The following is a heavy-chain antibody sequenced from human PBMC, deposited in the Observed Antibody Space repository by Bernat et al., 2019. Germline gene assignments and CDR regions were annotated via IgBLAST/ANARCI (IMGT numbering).Heavy chain of an antibody. CDR2: IYYSGST. CDR1: GGSISSSSYY. CDR3: ARAVLRYFDWLYDAFDI. J-gene: IGHJ3*02. Sequence: QLQLQESGPGLVKPSETLSLTCTVSGGSISSSSYYWGWIRQPPGKGLEWIGSIYYSGSTYYNPSLKRRVTISVDTSKNQFSLKLSSVTAADTAVYYCARAVLRYFDWLYDAFDIWGQGTMVTVSS. D-gene: IGHD3-9*01. V-gene: IGHV4-39*01.